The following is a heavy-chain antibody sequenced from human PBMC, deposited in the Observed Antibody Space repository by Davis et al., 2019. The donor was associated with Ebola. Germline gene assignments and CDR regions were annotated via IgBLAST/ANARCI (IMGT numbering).Heavy chain of an antibody. Sequence: SVKVSCKAAGGSFSSSAINWVRQAPGQGPEWMGGIIPMFDTTNYAQKFQDRVSIIADKSTNTAYMELFSLKSEDTAIYYCARDPFGNFHYFDDWGQGSLVIVSS. V-gene: IGHV1-69*06. CDR2: IIPMFDTT. D-gene: IGHD3-3*01. J-gene: IGHJ4*02. CDR3: ARDPFGNFHYFDD. CDR1: GGSFSSSA.